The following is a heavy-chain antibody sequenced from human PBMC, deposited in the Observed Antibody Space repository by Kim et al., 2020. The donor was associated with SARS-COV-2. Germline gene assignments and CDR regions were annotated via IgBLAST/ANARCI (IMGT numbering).Heavy chain of an antibody. V-gene: IGHV1-46*01. Sequence: ASVKVSCKTSGYTFTNYYMNWVRQAPGQGLEWMGIINPSGGSTSYAQKFQGRVIMTRDTSTSTVYMELSSLRSEDTAVYYCAGGVYGSGSEGGFGMDVWGQGTMVTVSS. D-gene: IGHD3-10*01. J-gene: IGHJ6*02. CDR3: AGGVYGSGSEGGFGMDV. CDR2: INPSGGST. CDR1: GYTFTNYY.